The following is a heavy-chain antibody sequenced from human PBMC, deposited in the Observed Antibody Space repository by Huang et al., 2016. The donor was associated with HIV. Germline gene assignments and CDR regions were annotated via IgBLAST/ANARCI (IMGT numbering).Heavy chain of an antibody. D-gene: IGHD1-20*01. V-gene: IGHV4-39*01. CDR1: GSSISSSYY. J-gene: IGHJ4*02. CDR3: ARPLTGTTALGY. CDR2: IHYSGNI. Sequence: QLQLQESGPGLVKPSETLSLTCTVSGSSISSSYYWGWIRQPPGKGLEWIGNIHYSGNISYNPSLKSRVTISVDTSKNHISLKVDSVTAADTAVYYCARPLTGTTALGYWGQGTLVTVSS.